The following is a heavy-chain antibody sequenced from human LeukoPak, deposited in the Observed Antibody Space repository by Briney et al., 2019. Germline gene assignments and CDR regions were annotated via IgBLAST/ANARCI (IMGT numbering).Heavy chain of an antibody. D-gene: IGHD2/OR15-2a*01. CDR2: ISPSGTTT. Sequence: GGSLRLSCVGSGFSISDYYMTWIRQAPGKGLEWVSYISPSGTTTYYADPLKGRITVFRDNTRNSLYLQMDSLRAEDTAVYFCGRDALRDFRYDAFDIWGQGTMVTVSS. CDR3: GRDALRDFRYDAFDI. J-gene: IGHJ3*02. V-gene: IGHV3-11*01. CDR1: GFSISDYY.